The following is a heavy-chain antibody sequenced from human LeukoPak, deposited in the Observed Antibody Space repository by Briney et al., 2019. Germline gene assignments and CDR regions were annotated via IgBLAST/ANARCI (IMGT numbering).Heavy chain of an antibody. J-gene: IGHJ4*02. D-gene: IGHD4-17*01. Sequence: SVKVSCKASGGTFSSHAFSWVRQAPGQGLEWMGRIIPILGIANYAQKFQGRVTITADKSTSTAYMELSSLRSEDTAVYYCARDPSLEYGDYVASDYWGQGTLVTVSS. CDR1: GGTFSSHA. CDR3: ARDPSLEYGDYVASDY. CDR2: IIPILGIA. V-gene: IGHV1-69*04.